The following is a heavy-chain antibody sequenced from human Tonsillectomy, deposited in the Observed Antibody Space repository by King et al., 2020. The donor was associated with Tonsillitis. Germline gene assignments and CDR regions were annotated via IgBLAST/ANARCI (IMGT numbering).Heavy chain of an antibody. CDR2: IWYDGSNK. V-gene: IGHV3-33*01. Sequence: VQLVESGGGVVQPGRSLRLSCAASGFTFSSYGMHWVRQAPGKGLEWVAVIWYDGSNKYYADSVKGRFTISRDNSKNTLYLQMNSLRAEDTAVYYCARDKSSSWRWFDPWGQGTLVTVSS. CDR3: ARDKSSSWRWFDP. D-gene: IGHD6-13*01. J-gene: IGHJ5*02. CDR1: GFTFSSYG.